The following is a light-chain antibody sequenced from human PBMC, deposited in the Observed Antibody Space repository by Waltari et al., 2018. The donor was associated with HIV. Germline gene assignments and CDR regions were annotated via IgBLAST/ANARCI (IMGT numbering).Light chain of an antibody. V-gene: IGLV2-11*01. CDR1: SSDVGAYNY. Sequence: QSALTQPHSVSGSPGQSVTLSCTGTSSDVGAYNYVSWYQRHPGKAPKLMIYDVTKRPSGVPDRFSGSKSGNTASLTISGLQAEDDAEYYCCSYAGTWLFGGGTKLTVL. CDR3: CSYAGTWL. J-gene: IGLJ3*02. CDR2: DVT.